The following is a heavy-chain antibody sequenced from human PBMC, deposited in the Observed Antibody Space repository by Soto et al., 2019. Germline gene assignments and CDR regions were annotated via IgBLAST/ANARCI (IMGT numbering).Heavy chain of an antibody. D-gene: IGHD5-18*01. J-gene: IGHJ3*02. V-gene: IGHV3-53*01. Sequence: EVQLVESGGGLIQPGGSLRLICAASGLSVTANYMTWVRQPPGKGLEWLSIIYRGGGTYYADSLKGRAIISRDGSRNMVFLQMNSLTAEDAGVYYCARRDDSETFDIWGRGTAVNVSS. CDR3: ARRDDSETFDI. CDR2: IYRGGGT. CDR1: GLSVTANY.